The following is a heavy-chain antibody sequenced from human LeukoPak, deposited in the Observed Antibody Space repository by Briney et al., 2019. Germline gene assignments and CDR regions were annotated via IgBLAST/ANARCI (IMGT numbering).Heavy chain of an antibody. CDR1: GYSFTGYF. CDR3: SRDQGDCTGGTCPTLAY. CDR2: INPNSGGT. V-gene: IGHV1-2*02. Sequence: GASVKVSCKASGYSFTGYFIHWVRQAPGHGLEWMGWINPNSGGTNFAQKFQGRVTMTRDTSITTAYMELRRLRSDDTAVYYCSRDQGDCTGGTCPTLAYWGQGTLVTVSS. J-gene: IGHJ4*02. D-gene: IGHD2-8*02.